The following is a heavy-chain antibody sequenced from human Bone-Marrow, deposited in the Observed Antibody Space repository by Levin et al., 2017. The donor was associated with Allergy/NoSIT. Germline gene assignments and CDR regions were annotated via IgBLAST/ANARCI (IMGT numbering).Heavy chain of an antibody. Sequence: PGESLKISCKGSGYRFTSYWINWVRQMPGKGLEWMGRIDPSDSYTKYSPSFQGRVTISHDNSISTAYLQWSSLQASDTAMYYCVRLHCTRCSDAFDVWGQGTMVTVSS. V-gene: IGHV5-10-1*01. D-gene: IGHD2-8*01. J-gene: IGHJ3*01. CDR2: IDPSDSYT. CDR3: VRLHCTRCSDAFDV. CDR1: GYRFTSYW.